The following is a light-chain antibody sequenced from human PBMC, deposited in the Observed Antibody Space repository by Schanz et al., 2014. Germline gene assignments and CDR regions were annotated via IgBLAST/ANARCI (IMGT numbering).Light chain of an antibody. Sequence: EVVMTQSPATLSVSPGERATLSCRASQGISSNYLAWYQQKPGQAPRLLIYDASTRATGLPARFSGSGSGTEFTLTISSLQSEDFVVYYCQQYYNWPRTFGQGTKVEIK. J-gene: IGKJ1*01. V-gene: IGKV3-15*01. CDR3: QQYYNWPRT. CDR2: DAS. CDR1: QGISSN.